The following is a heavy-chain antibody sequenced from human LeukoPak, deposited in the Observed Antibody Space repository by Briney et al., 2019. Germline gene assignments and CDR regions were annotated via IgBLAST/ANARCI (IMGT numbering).Heavy chain of an antibody. V-gene: IGHV4-30-2*01. CDR1: GGSISSGGYS. CDR2: IYHSGST. J-gene: IGHJ4*02. D-gene: IGHD5-12*01. Sequence: PSETLSLTCAVSGGSISSGGYSWSWIRQPPGKGLEWIGYIYHSGSTYYNPSLKSRVTISVDRSKNQFSLKLSSVTAADTAVYXXARSYSGYDSGVMDYWGQGTLVTVSS. CDR3: ARSYSGYDSGVMDY.